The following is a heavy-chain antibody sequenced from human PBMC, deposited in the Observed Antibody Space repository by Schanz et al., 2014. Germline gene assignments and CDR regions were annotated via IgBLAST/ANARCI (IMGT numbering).Heavy chain of an antibody. CDR1: GFTFSSYA. CDR2: ISYDGGHK. D-gene: IGHD7-27*01. J-gene: IGHJ4*02. V-gene: IGHV3-30*04. CDR3: AKYGGELGVSFEY. Sequence: VQLVESGGGLVKPGGSLRLSCAASGFTFSSYAMHWVRQAPGRGLQWVALISYDGGHKYYADSVKGRFTISRDNAKNSLYLQMNSLRPEDTAVYYCAKYGGELGVSFEYWGQGTLVTVSS.